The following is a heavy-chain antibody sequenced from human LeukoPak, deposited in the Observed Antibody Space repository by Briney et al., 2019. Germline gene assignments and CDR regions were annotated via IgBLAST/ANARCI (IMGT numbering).Heavy chain of an antibody. V-gene: IGHV1-69*05. CDR1: GGTFSSYA. Sequence: SVKVSCKASGGTFSSYAISWVRQAPGQGLEGMGRIIPIFGTANSAQKFQGRVTITTDESTSTAYMELSSLRSEDTAVYYCAGARYDFWSGYLTHWGQGTLVTVSS. CDR3: AGARYDFWSGYLTH. J-gene: IGHJ4*02. D-gene: IGHD3-3*01. CDR2: IIPIFGTA.